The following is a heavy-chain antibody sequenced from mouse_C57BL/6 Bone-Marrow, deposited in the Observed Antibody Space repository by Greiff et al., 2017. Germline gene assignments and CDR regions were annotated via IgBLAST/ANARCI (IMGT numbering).Heavy chain of an antibody. CDR1: GYTFTSYG. Sequence: VHLVESGAELARPGASVKLSCKASGYTFTSYGISWVKQRTGQGLEWIGEIYPRSGNTYYNEKFKGKATLTADKSSSTAYMELRSLTSEDSAVYFCARCYYGSSHYWGQGTTLTVSS. CDR3: ARCYYGSSHY. J-gene: IGHJ2*01. V-gene: IGHV1-81*01. CDR2: IYPRSGNT. D-gene: IGHD1-1*01.